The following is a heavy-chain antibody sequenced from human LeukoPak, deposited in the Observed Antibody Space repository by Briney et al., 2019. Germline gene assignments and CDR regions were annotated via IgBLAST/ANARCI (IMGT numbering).Heavy chain of an antibody. CDR3: AKGRYYDSRTHFDY. CDR1: GFTFDDYA. V-gene: IGHV3-9*01. CDR2: ISWNSGSI. J-gene: IGHJ4*02. Sequence: PGGSLRLSCAASGFTFDDYAMHWVRQAPGKGLEWVSGISWNSGSIGYADSVKGRFTISRDNAKNSLYLQMNSLRAEDTALYYCAKGRYYDSRTHFDYWGQGTLVTVSS. D-gene: IGHD3-22*01.